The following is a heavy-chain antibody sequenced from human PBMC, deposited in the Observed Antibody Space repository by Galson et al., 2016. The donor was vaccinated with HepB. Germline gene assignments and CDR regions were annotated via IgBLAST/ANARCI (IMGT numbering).Heavy chain of an antibody. D-gene: IGHD3-10*01. V-gene: IGHV3-21*01. CDR2: LDGSGNWQ. J-gene: IGHJ5*02. CDR1: GFRFSDYR. CDR3: ARGQGGFEGFVH. Sequence: SLRLSCAGSGFRFSDYRMNWFRRAPGKGLEWISSLDGSGNWQHSSESLKGRFTISSDNGENTLFLQMNSLTPQDTAVYYCARGQGGFEGFVHWGQGTLVTVS.